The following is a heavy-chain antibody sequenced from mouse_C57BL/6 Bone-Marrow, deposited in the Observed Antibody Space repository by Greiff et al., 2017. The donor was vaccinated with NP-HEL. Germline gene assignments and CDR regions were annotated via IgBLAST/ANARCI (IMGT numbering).Heavy chain of an antibody. J-gene: IGHJ3*01. CDR1: GYTFTSYG. V-gene: IGHV1-81*01. Sequence: VQLQQSGAELARPGASVKLSCKASGYTFTSYGISWVKQRTGQGLEWIGEIYPRSGNTYYNEKFKGKATLTADKSSSTAYMELRSLTSEDSAVYFCARWDGDYGWFAYWGQGTLVTVSA. CDR2: IYPRSGNT. D-gene: IGHD2-13*01. CDR3: ARWDGDYGWFAY.